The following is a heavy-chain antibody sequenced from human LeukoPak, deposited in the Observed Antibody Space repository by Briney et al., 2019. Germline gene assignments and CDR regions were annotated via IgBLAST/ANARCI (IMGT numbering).Heavy chain of an antibody. CDR1: GFTFSGSA. CDR2: IRSKANSYAT. J-gene: IGHJ4*02. V-gene: IGHV3-73*01. CDR3: ARDHLPTMIVPTPPDY. Sequence: GGSLRLSCAASGFTFSGSAMHWVRQASGKGLEWVGRIRSKANSYATAYAASVKGRFTISRDDSKNTAYLQMNSLRAEDTAVYYCARDHLPTMIVPTPPDYWGQGTLDTVSS. D-gene: IGHD3-22*01.